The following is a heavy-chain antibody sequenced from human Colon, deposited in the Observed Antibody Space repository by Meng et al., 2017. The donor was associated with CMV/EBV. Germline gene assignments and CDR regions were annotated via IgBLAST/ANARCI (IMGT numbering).Heavy chain of an antibody. D-gene: IGHD3-3*01. CDR1: GGSISSYY. CDR2: ISYSGST. V-gene: IGHV4-59*01. Sequence: SETLSLTCTVSGGSISSYYWSWIRQTPGKGLEWIGYISYSGSTDYDPSLKSRVTISVDTSKNQFSQRLSSVTAADTAVYYCARRVVFGLVNLFDYWGQGTLVTVSS. J-gene: IGHJ4*02. CDR3: ARRVVFGLVNLFDY.